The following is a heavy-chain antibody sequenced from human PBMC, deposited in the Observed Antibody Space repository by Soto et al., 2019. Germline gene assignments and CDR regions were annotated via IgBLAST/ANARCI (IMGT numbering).Heavy chain of an antibody. D-gene: IGHD6-19*01. CDR2: IYSIGNT. CDR3: RRSSRYSTDV. Sequence: SETLSLTCTVSGASIRSSAYWGWIRQPPGKGLELIGSIYSIGNTYYNPSLKSGVTISADTSKNQFSLNLISVTAADTAVYYCRRSSRYSTDVWGQGITVTVSS. CDR1: GASIRSSAY. J-gene: IGHJ6*02. V-gene: IGHV4-39*01.